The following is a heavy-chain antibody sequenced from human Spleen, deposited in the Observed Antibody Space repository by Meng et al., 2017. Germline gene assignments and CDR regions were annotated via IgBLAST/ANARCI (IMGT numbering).Heavy chain of an antibody. V-gene: IGHV1-2*06. CDR2: INPKSGDT. D-gene: IGHD6-13*01. CDR1: GYNFPDYY. Sequence: QVQLVQSGAEVKKPGASVKVSCKPSGYNFPDYYIHWVRRAPGQGLEWMGRINPKSGDTHYAQKFQARVTMTGDTSISTAYMELSGLRSDDTAMYYCARDEDISAAGYLLGDFWGQGTLVPSPQ. CDR3: ARDEDISAAGYLLGDF. J-gene: IGHJ4*02.